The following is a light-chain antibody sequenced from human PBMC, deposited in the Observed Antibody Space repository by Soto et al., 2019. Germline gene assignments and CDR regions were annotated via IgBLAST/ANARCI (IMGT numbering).Light chain of an antibody. V-gene: IGKV3-11*01. CDR3: QQRTNWPLT. Sequence: EIVLTQSPATLSSSPGERVTLSCRASQSVRSYLAWYQQKPGQAPRLLIYDASNRAAGTPDRCSGSGSGTDFTLTISSLEPEDFALYYCQQRTNWPLTFGPGTKVDIK. J-gene: IGKJ3*01. CDR1: QSVRSY. CDR2: DAS.